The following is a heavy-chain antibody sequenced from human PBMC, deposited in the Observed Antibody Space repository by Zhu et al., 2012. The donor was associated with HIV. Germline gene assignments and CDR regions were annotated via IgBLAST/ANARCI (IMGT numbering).Heavy chain of an antibody. CDR1: GYSISSGYY. CDR2: IYHSGST. CDR3: TRALVGVTGLDY. V-gene: IGHV4-38-2*01. Sequence: QVQLQESGPGLVKPSETLSLTCAVSGYSISSGYYWGWIRQPPGKGLEWIGSIYHSGSTYYNPSLKSRVTISVGTSKNQFSLKLSSVTAADTAVYYCTRALVGVTGLDYWGQGTLVTVSS. J-gene: IGHJ4*02. D-gene: IGHD2-2*01.